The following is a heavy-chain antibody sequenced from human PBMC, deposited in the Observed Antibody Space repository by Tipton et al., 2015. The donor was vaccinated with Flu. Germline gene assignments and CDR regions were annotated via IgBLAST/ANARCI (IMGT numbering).Heavy chain of an antibody. V-gene: IGHV4-31*03. CDR1: GDSISSGGYY. CDR3: ARDREGHSFGL. Sequence: TLSLTCIVSGDSISSGGYYWSWIRQHPGNGLEWIGYIYYSATTYYNPSLQSRVTISVDTSENQFSLKLSSLTAADTAVYYCARDREGHSFGLWGQGTLVTVSS. J-gene: IGHJ4*02. D-gene: IGHD5-18*01. CDR2: IYYSATT.